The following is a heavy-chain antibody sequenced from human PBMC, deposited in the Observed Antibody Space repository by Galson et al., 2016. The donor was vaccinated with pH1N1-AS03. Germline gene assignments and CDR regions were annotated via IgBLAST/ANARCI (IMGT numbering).Heavy chain of an antibody. Sequence: QSGAEVKKPGESLMISCKASGFRFTTYWIAWVRQLPGKGLEWMGFIYPGDSDTKYSPSFQGQVTISADKSISTAYLLWNSLEAWDTATYYCARGDGYNYYFDYLGQSTLVTVSS. CDR1: GFRFTTYW. V-gene: IGHV5-51*03. CDR2: IYPGDSDT. CDR3: ARGDGYNYYFDY. D-gene: IGHD5-24*01. J-gene: IGHJ4*02.